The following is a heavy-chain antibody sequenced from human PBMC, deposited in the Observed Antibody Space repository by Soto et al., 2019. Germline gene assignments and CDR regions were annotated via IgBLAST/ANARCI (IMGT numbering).Heavy chain of an antibody. CDR2: ISGSGGST. J-gene: IGHJ6*03. Sequence: EVQLLESGGGLVQPGGSLRLSCAASGFTFSSYAMSWVRQAPGKGLEWVSAISGSGGSTYYADSVKGRFTISRDNSKNTLYLQMNSLRAEDTAVYYCAIGVGVVVVAAKRYYYMDVWGKGTTVTVSS. CDR1: GFTFSSYA. D-gene: IGHD2-15*01. V-gene: IGHV3-23*01. CDR3: AIGVGVVVVAAKRYYYMDV.